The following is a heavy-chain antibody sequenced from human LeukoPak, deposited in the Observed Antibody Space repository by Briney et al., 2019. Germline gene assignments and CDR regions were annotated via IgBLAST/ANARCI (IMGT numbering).Heavy chain of an antibody. J-gene: IGHJ4*02. CDR1: GGTFSSYA. Sequence: SVKVPCKASGGTFSSYAISWVRQAPGQGLEWMGRIIPILGIANYAQKFQGRVTITADKSTSTAYMELSSLRSEDTAVYYCASAPKRVWFGDPGPFDYWGQGTLVTVSS. D-gene: IGHD3-10*01. V-gene: IGHV1-69*04. CDR2: IIPILGIA. CDR3: ASAPKRVWFGDPGPFDY.